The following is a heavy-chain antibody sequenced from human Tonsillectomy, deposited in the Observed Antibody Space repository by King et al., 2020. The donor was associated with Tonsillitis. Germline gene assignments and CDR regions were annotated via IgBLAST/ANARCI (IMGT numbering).Heavy chain of an antibody. Sequence: QLQESGPGLVKPSETLSLTCTVSGDSISSYYWSWIRQPPGKGLEWIGYIYYSGSTNYNPSLKSRVTISVDTSKNQFSLKLSSVTAADTAVYYCARGPIVGAISAFDIWGKGTMVTVSS. CDR1: GDSISSYY. J-gene: IGHJ3*02. D-gene: IGHD1-26*01. CDR3: ARGPIVGAISAFDI. V-gene: IGHV4-59*01. CDR2: IYYSGST.